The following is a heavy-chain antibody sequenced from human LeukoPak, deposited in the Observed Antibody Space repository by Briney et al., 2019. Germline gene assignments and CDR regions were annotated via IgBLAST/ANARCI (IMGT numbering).Heavy chain of an antibody. CDR1: GFTFSSYA. D-gene: IGHD3-10*01. V-gene: IGHV3-23*01. Sequence: GGSLRLSCAASGFTFSSYAMSWVRQAPGKGLEWVSGISGSGGSTNYADSVKGRFTISRDNSKNTLYPQMNSLRAEDTAVYYCARDRRDYYGSGSYYWDCWGQGTLVTVSS. CDR3: ARDRRDYYGSGSYYWDC. J-gene: IGHJ4*02. CDR2: ISGSGGST.